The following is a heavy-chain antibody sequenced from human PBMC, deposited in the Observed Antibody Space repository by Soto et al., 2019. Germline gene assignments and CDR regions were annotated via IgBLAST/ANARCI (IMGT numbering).Heavy chain of an antibody. Sequence: GGSLRLSCAASGFTFSSYGMHWVRQAPGKGLEWVAVISYDGSNKYYADSVKGRFTISRDDSKNTLYLQMSCLRGEDTAVYYCAKDRSSSWTLDYWGQGTLVTVSS. D-gene: IGHD6-13*01. V-gene: IGHV3-30*18. CDR3: AKDRSSSWTLDY. CDR2: ISYDGSNK. J-gene: IGHJ4*02. CDR1: GFTFSSYG.